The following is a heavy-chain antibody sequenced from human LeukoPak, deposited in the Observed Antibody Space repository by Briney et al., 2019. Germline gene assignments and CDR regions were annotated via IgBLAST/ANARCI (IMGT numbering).Heavy chain of an antibody. CDR2: ISSSGSTI. CDR1: GFTFSDYY. J-gene: IGHJ4*02. CDR3: ASSNIVATSLDY. V-gene: IGHV3-11*01. D-gene: IGHD5-12*01. Sequence: PGGSLRLSCAASGFTFSDYYMSWIRQAPGKGLEWVSYISSSGSTIYYADSVKGRFTISRDNAKNSLYLQMNSLRAEDTAVYYCASSNIVATSLDYWGQGTLVTVSS.